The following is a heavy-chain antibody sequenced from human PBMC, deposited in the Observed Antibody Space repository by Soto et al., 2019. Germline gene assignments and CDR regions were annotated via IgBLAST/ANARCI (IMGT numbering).Heavy chain of an antibody. CDR3: ASNWFDP. CDR1: GGSFSGYY. CDR2: INHSGST. Sequence: SETLSLTCAVYGGSFSGYYWSWILQPPWKGLEWIGEINHSGSTNYNPSLKSRVTISVDTSKNQFSLKLSSVTAADTAVYYCASNWFDPWGQGTLVTVSS. V-gene: IGHV4-34*01. J-gene: IGHJ5*02.